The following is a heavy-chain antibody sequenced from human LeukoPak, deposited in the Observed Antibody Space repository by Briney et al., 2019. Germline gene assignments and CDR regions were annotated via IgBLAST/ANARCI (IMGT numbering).Heavy chain of an antibody. CDR3: ARYYSSTSCYFGAFDI. Sequence: ASVKVSCKASGGTFSSYAISWVRQAPGQGLEWMGGIIPIFGTANYAQKFPGRVTIPTDESTSTAHMERSSMRSEDTAVYYCARYYSSTSCYFGAFDIWGPGTMVTVSS. V-gene: IGHV1-69*05. CDR1: GGTFSSYA. D-gene: IGHD2-2*01. J-gene: IGHJ3*02. CDR2: IIPIFGTA.